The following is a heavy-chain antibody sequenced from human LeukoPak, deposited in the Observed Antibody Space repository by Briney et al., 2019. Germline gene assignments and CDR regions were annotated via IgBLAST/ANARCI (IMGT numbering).Heavy chain of an antibody. CDR3: ARVGDWGSPACDY. Sequence: ASVKVSCKASGYTFTGNYMHWVRQAPGQGLEWMGWINPNSGGTNYAQKFQGRVTMTRDTSISTAYMELSRLRSDDTAVYYCARVGDWGSPACDYWGQGTLVTVSS. J-gene: IGHJ4*02. D-gene: IGHD7-27*01. V-gene: IGHV1-2*02. CDR1: GYTFTGNY. CDR2: INPNSGGT.